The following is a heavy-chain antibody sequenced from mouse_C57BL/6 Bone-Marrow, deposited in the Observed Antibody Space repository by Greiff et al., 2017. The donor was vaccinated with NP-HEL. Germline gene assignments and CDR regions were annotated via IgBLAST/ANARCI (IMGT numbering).Heavy chain of an antibody. V-gene: IGHV5-4*01. D-gene: IGHD1-1*01. CDR3: ARDHAPYYYGSSPWFAY. J-gene: IGHJ3*01. CDR1: GFTFSSYA. CDR2: ISDGGSYT. Sequence: EVQLVESGGGLVKPGGSLKLSCAASGFTFSSYAMSWVRQTPEKRLEWVATISDGGSYTYYPDNVKGRFTISRDNAKNNLYLQMSHLKSEDTAMYYCARDHAPYYYGSSPWFAYWGQGTLVTVSA.